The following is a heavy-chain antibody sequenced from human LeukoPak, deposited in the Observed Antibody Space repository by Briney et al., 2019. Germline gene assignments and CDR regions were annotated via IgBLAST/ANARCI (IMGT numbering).Heavy chain of an antibody. J-gene: IGHJ6*02. CDR3: ARHQDYGDYGINSYHYYGMDV. CDR1: GGSISSYY. D-gene: IGHD4-17*01. Sequence: RASETLSLTCTVSGGSISSYYWSWIRQPPEKGLEWIGYIYYSGSTNYNPSLKSRVTISVDTSKNQFSLKLSSVTAADTAVYYCARHQDYGDYGINSYHYYGMDVWGQGTTVTVSS. CDR2: IYYSGST. V-gene: IGHV4-59*08.